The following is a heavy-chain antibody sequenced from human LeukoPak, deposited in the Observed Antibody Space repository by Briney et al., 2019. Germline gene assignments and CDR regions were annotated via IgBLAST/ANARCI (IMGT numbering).Heavy chain of an antibody. J-gene: IGHJ5*02. CDR1: GGSISSYY. CDR2: IYYSGST. CDR3: TGGFRRNWFDP. D-gene: IGHD2-15*01. V-gene: IGHV4-59*08. Sequence: SETLSLTCTVSGGSISSYYWSWIRQPPGKGLEWIGYIYYSGSTNYNPSLKSRVTISVDTSRNQFSLKLSSVTAADTAVYYCTGGFRRNWFDPWGQGTLVTVSS.